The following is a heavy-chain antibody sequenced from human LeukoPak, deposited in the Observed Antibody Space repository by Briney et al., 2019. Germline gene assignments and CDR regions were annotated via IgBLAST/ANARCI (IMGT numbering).Heavy chain of an antibody. Sequence: SQTLSLTCAISGDSVSGNSVAWNWIRQSPSRGLEWLGRTYYRSKWYNDYAESVKSRITINPDTSKNQFSLQLNSVTPEDTAVYYCGRAGGSTWHGNWFDHWGQGTLVTVSS. V-gene: IGHV6-1*01. CDR1: GDSVSGNSVA. CDR2: TYYRSKWYN. D-gene: IGHD6-13*01. J-gene: IGHJ5*02. CDR3: GRAGGSTWHGNWFDH.